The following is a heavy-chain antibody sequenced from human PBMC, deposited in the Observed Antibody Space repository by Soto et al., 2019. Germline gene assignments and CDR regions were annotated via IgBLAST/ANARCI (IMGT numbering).Heavy chain of an antibody. D-gene: IGHD6-19*01. V-gene: IGHV3-23*01. Sequence: SLRLSCVASGFTFTTYWMYWVRKAPGKGPVWVSAVSSSGGGTTYADFVKGRFTISRDNSKNTLYLQMNSLRAEDTAVYYCAYSSGWYGYFAYWGQGTLVTVSS. J-gene: IGHJ4*02. CDR3: AYSSGWYGYFAY. CDR1: GFTFTTYW. CDR2: VSSSGGGT.